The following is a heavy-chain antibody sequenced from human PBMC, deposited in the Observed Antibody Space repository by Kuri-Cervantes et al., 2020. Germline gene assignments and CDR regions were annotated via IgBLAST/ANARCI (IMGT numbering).Heavy chain of an antibody. CDR3: ARVPFLEWLNYYYYYMDV. D-gene: IGHD3-3*02. CDR1: GYTFINNG. Sequence: ASVKVSCKASGYTFINNGISWVRQAPGQGLEWLGWISAYTGDTNYAQKLQDRLTMTTDTSTSTAYMELSSLRSEDTAVYYCARVPFLEWLNYYYYYMDVWGKGTTVTVSS. J-gene: IGHJ6*03. V-gene: IGHV1-18*01. CDR2: ISAYTGDT.